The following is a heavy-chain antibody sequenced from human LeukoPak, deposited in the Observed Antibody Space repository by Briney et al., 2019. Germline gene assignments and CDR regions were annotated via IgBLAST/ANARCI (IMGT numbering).Heavy chain of an antibody. D-gene: IGHD3-22*01. Sequence: PGGSLRLSCKASGITFRIHGMFWVRLAPGKGLEWVASIRYDGSRQFYADSVKGRFTISRDNSRNTVDVQMNSLRSEDSALYYCAKGGQYDSDSFFDFWGQGTLVTVSS. CDR1: GITFRIHG. CDR2: IRYDGSRQ. J-gene: IGHJ4*02. V-gene: IGHV3-30*02. CDR3: AKGGQYDSDSFFDF.